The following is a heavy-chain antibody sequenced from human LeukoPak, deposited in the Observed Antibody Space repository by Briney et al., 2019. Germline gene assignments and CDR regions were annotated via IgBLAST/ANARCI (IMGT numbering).Heavy chain of an antibody. J-gene: IGHJ2*01. CDR1: GGSISTISSGPYY. Sequence: PSETLSLTCTVSGGSISTISSGPYYWGWIRQPPGKGLEWIGSINYSGSTDYNPSLTSRVTISVDTSKNQFSLKLSTVTAADTAVYYCARLTPSDSSSWYWYFGLWGRGTLVTVSS. CDR2: INYSGST. CDR3: ARLTPSDSSSWYWYFGL. D-gene: IGHD6-13*01. V-gene: IGHV4-39*07.